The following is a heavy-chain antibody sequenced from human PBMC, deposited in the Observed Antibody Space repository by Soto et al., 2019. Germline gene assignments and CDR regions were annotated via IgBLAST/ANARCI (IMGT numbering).Heavy chain of an antibody. J-gene: IGHJ4*03. V-gene: IGHV1-18*01. D-gene: IGHD6-13*01. Sequence: ASVKVSCKASGYTFTSYGISGVRQAPGQGLEWMGWISAYNGNTNYAQKLQGRVTMTTDTSTSTAYMELRSLRSDDTAVYYCAREDSSGYHLDVWGQGTLVTVSS. CDR1: GYTFTSYG. CDR2: ISAYNGNT. CDR3: AREDSSGYHLDV.